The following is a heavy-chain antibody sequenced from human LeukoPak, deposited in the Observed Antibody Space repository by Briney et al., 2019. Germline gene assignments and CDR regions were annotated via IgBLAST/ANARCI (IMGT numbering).Heavy chain of an antibody. Sequence: PSETLSLTCTVSGGSISSYYRSWIRQPAGKGLEWIGRIYTSGSTNYNPSPLSRDTRSADTTKNQFSLKVSSVTAADTAVYYCASTKWYSVSYLIDYWGQGTLVTVSS. D-gene: IGHD1-26*01. CDR1: GGSISSYY. CDR2: IYTSGST. V-gene: IGHV4-4*07. J-gene: IGHJ4*02. CDR3: ASTKWYSVSYLIDY.